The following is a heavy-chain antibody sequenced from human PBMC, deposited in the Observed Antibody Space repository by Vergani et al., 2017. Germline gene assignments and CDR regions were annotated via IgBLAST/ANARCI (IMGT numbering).Heavy chain of an antibody. Sequence: QVQLVQSGAEVKKPGASVKVSCKASGYTFTSYDINWVRQATGQGLEWMGWMNPNSGNTGYAQKFQGRVTMTEDTSTDTAYMELSSLRSEDTAVYYCATDSTYYYGSGSQYWYFDLWGRGTLVTVSS. D-gene: IGHD3-10*01. CDR3: ATDSTYYYGSGSQYWYFDL. V-gene: IGHV1-8*01. CDR1: GYTFTSYD. J-gene: IGHJ2*01. CDR2: MNPNSGNT.